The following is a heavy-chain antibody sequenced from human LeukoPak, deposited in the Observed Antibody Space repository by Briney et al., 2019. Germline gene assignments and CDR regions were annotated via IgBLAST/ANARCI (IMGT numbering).Heavy chain of an antibody. CDR2: ISAYNGNT. D-gene: IGHD2-15*01. CDR3: AREVGYCSGGSCYRGYYFDY. Sequence: ASVKVSCKASGYTFTSYGISWVRQAPGQGLEWMGWISAYNGNTNYAQKLQGRVTMTTDTSTSTAYMELRSLRSDDTAVYYCAREVGYCSGGSCYRGYYFDYWGQGTLVTVSS. V-gene: IGHV1-18*01. J-gene: IGHJ4*02. CDR1: GYTFTSYG.